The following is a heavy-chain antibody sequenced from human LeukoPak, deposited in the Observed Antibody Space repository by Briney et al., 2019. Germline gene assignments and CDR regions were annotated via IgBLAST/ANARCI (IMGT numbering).Heavy chain of an antibody. D-gene: IGHD3-22*01. CDR2: ISGSGGST. J-gene: IGHJ4*02. V-gene: IGHV3-23*01. Sequence: PGGSLRLSCAASGFTFSSYAMSWVRQAPGKGLEWVSAISGSGGSTYYADSVKGRFTISRDNSKNTLYLQMNSLRAEDTAVYYCARGRHYYDSSGYYGGDFDYWGQGTLVTVSS. CDR3: ARGRHYYDSSGYYGGDFDY. CDR1: GFTFSSYA.